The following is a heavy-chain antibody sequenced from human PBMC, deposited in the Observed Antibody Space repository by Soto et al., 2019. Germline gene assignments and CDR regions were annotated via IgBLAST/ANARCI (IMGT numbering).Heavy chain of an antibody. CDR1: GFDASVNF. V-gene: IGHV3-66*01. CDR3: VRENYYYGMDV. CDR2: INNAGTT. J-gene: IGHJ6*02. Sequence: DVQLVESGGTLVQPGGFLKLSCAASGFDASVNFMTWVRQAPGKGLEWVSSINNAGTTFYADSVKGRFTISRDDSKNTLFLQMNSLRVEDTAMYYCVRENYYYGMDVWGQGTAVTVSS.